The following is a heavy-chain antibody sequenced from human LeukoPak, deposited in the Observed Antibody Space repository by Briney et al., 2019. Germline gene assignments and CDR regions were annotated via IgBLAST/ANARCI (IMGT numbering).Heavy chain of an antibody. D-gene: IGHD4-17*01. J-gene: IGHJ3*02. CDR2: IYYSGST. Sequence: PSETLSLTCTVSGGSISSHYWKWIRQPPGKGLEWIGYIYYSGSTYYNPSLKSRVTISVDTSKNQFSLKLSSVTAADTAVYYCAREKHYGHDAFDIWGQGTMVTVSS. CDR1: GGSISSHY. V-gene: IGHV4-59*11. CDR3: AREKHYGHDAFDI.